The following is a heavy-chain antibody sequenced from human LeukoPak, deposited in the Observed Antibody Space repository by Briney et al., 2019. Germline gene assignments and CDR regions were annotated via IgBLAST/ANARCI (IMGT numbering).Heavy chain of an antibody. CDR3: ARDRGVMIMGYFDH. V-gene: IGHV3-48*02. J-gene: IGHJ4*02. CDR1: GFTFSSYS. D-gene: IGHD3-10*01. Sequence: GGSLRLSCAASGFTFSSYSMNWVRQAPGKGLEWVSYITSSSTIYYADSVKGRFTISRDNAKNSLYLQMNSLRDEDTAVYYCARDRGVMIMGYFDHWGQGTLVTVSS. CDR2: ITSSSTI.